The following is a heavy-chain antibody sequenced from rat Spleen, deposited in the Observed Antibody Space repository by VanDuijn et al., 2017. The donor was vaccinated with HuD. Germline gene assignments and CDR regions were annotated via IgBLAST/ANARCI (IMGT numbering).Heavy chain of an antibody. Sequence: EVQLVESGGGLVQPGRSLKLSCAASGFTFSGFPMAWVRQAPKKGLEWVATITYDGSGTYYRDSVKGRFAISRDIAKSALYLQMDSLGSEDTATYYCARRTTTDYWGQGVMVTVSS. CDR2: ITYDGSGT. CDR1: GFTFSGFP. J-gene: IGHJ2*01. V-gene: IGHV5-7*01. D-gene: IGHD1-10*01. CDR3: ARRTTTDY.